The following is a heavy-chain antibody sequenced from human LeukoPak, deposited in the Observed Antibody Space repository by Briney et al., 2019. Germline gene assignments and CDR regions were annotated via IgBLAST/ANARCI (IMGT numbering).Heavy chain of an antibody. CDR3: ARVVPAARYYYYMDV. J-gene: IGHJ6*03. Sequence: SETLSLTCTVSGGSISSYYWSWIRQPAGKGLEWLGRIYTSGSTNYNPSLKSRVTMSVDTSKNQFSLKLSSVTAADTAVYYCARVVPAARYYYYMDVWGKGTTVTVSS. CDR1: GGSISSYY. CDR2: IYTSGST. V-gene: IGHV4-4*07. D-gene: IGHD2-2*01.